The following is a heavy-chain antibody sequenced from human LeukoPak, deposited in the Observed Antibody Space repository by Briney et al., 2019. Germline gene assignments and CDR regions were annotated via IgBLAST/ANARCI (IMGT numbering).Heavy chain of an antibody. J-gene: IGHJ4*02. Sequence: GGSLRLSSAASGFTFDDYGMSWVRQAPGKGLEWVSGINWNGGSTGYADSVKGRFTISRDNAKNSLYLQMNSLRAEDTALYYCGREVANYYGSGSYYGETDYWGQGTLVTVSS. CDR2: INWNGGST. CDR3: GREVANYYGSGSYYGETDY. CDR1: GFTFDDYG. D-gene: IGHD3-10*01. V-gene: IGHV3-20*03.